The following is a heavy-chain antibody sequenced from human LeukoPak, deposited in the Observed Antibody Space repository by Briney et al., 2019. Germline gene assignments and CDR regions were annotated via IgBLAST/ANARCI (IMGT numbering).Heavy chain of an antibody. J-gene: IGHJ3*02. CDR3: ARDSPHYYDSSGYYSGPFDI. D-gene: IGHD3-22*01. CDR1: GFTFSSYG. V-gene: IGHV3-30*03. CDR2: ISYDGSNK. Sequence: GRSLRLSYAASGFTFSSYGMHWVRQAPGKGLEWVAVISYDGSNKYYADSVKGRFTISRDNSKNTLYLQMNSLRAEDTAVYYCARDSPHYYDSSGYYSGPFDIWGQGTIVTVSS.